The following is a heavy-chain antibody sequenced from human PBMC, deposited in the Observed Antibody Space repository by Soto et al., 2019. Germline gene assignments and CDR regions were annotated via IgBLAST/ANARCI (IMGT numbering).Heavy chain of an antibody. CDR3: ARDQSDSYYYYGMDV. CDR1: GFTFSSYG. CDR2: IWYDGSNK. V-gene: IGHV3-33*01. Sequence: QVQLVESGGGVVQPGRSLRLSCAASGFTFSSYGMHWVRQAPGKGLEWVAVIWYDGSNKYYADSVKGRFTISRDNSKNTLYLQMNSLRAEDTAVYYCARDQSDSYYYYGMDVWGQGTTVTVSS. J-gene: IGHJ6*02.